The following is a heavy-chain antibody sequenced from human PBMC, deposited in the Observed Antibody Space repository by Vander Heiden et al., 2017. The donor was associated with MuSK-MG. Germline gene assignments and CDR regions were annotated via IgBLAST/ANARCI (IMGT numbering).Heavy chain of an antibody. Sequence: EVQLVESGGGLVQPGGSLRLSCAASGFTFSAYAMIWVRQAPGKGLDWFSVISGTGGTIYYADAVKGRFTISRDNAKNTMFLQMNSLRGEDTAVYYGAVRQWYTNNWYAMENWGQGTLVTVSS. CDR2: ISGTGGTI. J-gene: IGHJ4*02. D-gene: IGHD1-20*01. V-gene: IGHV3-23*04. CDR1: GFTFSAYA. CDR3: AVRQWYTNNWYAMEN.